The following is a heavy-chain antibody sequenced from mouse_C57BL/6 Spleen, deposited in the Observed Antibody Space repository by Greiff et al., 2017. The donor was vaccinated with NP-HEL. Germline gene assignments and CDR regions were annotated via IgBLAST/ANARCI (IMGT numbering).Heavy chain of an antibody. V-gene: IGHV14-4*01. CDR1: GFNIKDDY. J-gene: IGHJ4*01. CDR3: TVRGYYAMDY. Sequence: EVQRVESGAELVRPGASVTLSCTASGFNIKDDYMHWVKQRPEQGLEWIGWIDPENGDTEYASKFQGKATITADTSSNTAYLQLSSLTSEDAAVYYYTVRGYYAMDYWGQGTSVTVSS. CDR2: IDPENGDT.